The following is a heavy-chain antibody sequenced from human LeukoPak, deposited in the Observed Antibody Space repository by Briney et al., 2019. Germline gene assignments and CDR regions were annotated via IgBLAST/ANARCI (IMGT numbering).Heavy chain of an antibody. V-gene: IGHV3-74*01. D-gene: IGHD2-2*01. Sequence: GGSLRLSCAASGFTFSSYWMHWVRQAPGKGLVWVSRINSDGSSTSYAHSVKGRFTISRDNAKNTLYLQMNSLRAEDTAVYYCAREDIVVVPAAYYYYYYGMDVWGQGTTVTVSS. CDR2: INSDGSST. J-gene: IGHJ6*02. CDR3: AREDIVVVPAAYYYYYYGMDV. CDR1: GFTFSSYW.